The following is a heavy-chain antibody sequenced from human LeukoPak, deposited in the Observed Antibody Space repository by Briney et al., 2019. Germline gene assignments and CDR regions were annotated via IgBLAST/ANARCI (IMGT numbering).Heavy chain of an antibody. Sequence: GGSLRLSCAASGFTFSSYAMTWVRQAPGKGLEWVSSMSDSGGSTFYADSVKGRFTISRDNSKNTLYLQMSSLRAEDTAVYFCAEDWPRNFGSPWGQGTLVTVSS. V-gene: IGHV3-23*01. J-gene: IGHJ5*02. CDR2: MSDSGGST. CDR3: AEDWPRNFGSP. CDR1: GFTFSSYA. D-gene: IGHD1-14*01.